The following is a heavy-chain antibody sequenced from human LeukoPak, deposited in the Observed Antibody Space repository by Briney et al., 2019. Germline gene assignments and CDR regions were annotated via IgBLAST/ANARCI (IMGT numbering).Heavy chain of an antibody. CDR3: GIFMDVVPGSMS. V-gene: IGHV4-34*01. J-gene: IGHJ4*02. CDR1: DGSLINYY. Sequence: SETLSLTCGVYDGSLINYYCHWIRQAPGKGLEWIGEISHGGITKHNPSLKSRVTMSQDTSKRQFSLKMNSMTAADTGVYYCGIFMDVVPGSMSWGLGTLVIVSS. D-gene: IGHD2-2*01. CDR2: ISHGGIT.